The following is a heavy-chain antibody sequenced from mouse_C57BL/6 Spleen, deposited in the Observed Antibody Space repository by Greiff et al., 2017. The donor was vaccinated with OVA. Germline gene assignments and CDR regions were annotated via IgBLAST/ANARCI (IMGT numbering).Heavy chain of an antibody. D-gene: IGHD2-5*01. J-gene: IGHJ3*01. V-gene: IGHV1-64*01. CDR1: GYTFTSYW. Sequence: QVQLKESGAELVKPGASVKLSCKASGYTFTSYWMHWVKQRPGQGLEWIGMIHPNSGSTNYNEKFKSKATLTVDKSSSTAYMQLSSLTSEDSAVYYCARENSNYLAWFAYWGQGTLVTVSA. CDR2: IHPNSGST. CDR3: ARENSNYLAWFAY.